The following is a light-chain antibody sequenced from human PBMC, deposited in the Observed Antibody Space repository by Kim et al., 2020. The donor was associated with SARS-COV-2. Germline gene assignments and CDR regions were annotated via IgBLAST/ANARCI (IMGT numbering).Light chain of an antibody. V-gene: IGLV1-44*01. CDR3: AAWDDSMNGSYV. Sequence: GVTISCLGSRSNLGRKPVTWHQQLPGPAPKLLNYSNNQRPSGVPDRFSGSKSGPSASLAISGLQSEDEADYYCAAWDDSMNGSYVFGTGTKVTVL. J-gene: IGLJ1*01. CDR2: SNN. CDR1: RSNLGRKP.